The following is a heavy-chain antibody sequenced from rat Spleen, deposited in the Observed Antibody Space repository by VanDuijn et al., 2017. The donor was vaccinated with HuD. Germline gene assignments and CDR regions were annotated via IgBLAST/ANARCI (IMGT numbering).Heavy chain of an antibody. CDR2: ISYDGSST. CDR1: GFTFSNYD. CDR3: TTDPPYNNYVMDA. V-gene: IGHV5-20*01. J-gene: IGHJ4*01. Sequence: EVQLVESGGGLVQPGRSMKLSCAASGFTFSNYDMAWVRQAPTKGLEWVASISYDGSSTYYRDSVKGRFTISRDNAKSTLYLQMDSLRSEDTATYYCTTDPPYNNYVMDAWGQGASVTVSS. D-gene: IGHD1-10*01.